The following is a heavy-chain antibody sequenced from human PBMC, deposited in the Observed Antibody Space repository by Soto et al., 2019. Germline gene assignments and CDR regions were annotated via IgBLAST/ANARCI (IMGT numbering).Heavy chain of an antibody. D-gene: IGHD6-19*01. J-gene: IGHJ5*02. CDR2: VSYSGST. CDR1: GGAIGSYY. Sequence: SEPLSLTCSMSGGAIGSYYWRWLRQPPGKALEWIGYVSYSGSTDYHPSLKSRVSISIDTSKNQFSLKMFSVTAADTSVYDCARHRSDSGWFSFDPWGQGALVTVS. CDR3: ARHRSDSGWFSFDP. V-gene: IGHV4-59*08.